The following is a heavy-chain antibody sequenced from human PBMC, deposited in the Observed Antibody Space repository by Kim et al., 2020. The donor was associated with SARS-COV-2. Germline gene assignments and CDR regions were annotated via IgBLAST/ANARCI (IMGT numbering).Heavy chain of an antibody. Sequence: ASVKVSCKASGYTFTGYYMHWVRQAPGQGLEWMGWINPNSGGTNYAQKFQGRVTMTRDTSISTAYMELSRLRSDDTAVYYCARDGVLLWFGANGGWFDPWGQGTLVTVSS. CDR3: ARDGVLLWFGANGGWFDP. V-gene: IGHV1-2*02. J-gene: IGHJ5*02. D-gene: IGHD3-10*01. CDR1: GYTFTGYY. CDR2: INPNSGGT.